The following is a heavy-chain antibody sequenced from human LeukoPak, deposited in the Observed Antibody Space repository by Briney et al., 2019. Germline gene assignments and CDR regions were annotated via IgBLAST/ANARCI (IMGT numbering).Heavy chain of an antibody. V-gene: IGHV3-74*01. CDR2: INTDGSST. CDR1: GFTFSSYW. Sequence: PGGSLRLSCAASGFTFSSYWMHWVRQAPGKGLVWVSRINTDGSSTSYADSVKGRFTISRDNANNTLYLQMNSLRAEDTAVYYCARRYYYDSSGPWYYYMDVWGKGTTVTVSS. D-gene: IGHD3-22*01. J-gene: IGHJ6*03. CDR3: ARRYYYDSSGPWYYYMDV.